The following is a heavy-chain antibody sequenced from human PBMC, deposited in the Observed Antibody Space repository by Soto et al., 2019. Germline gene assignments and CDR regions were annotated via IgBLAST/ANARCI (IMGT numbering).Heavy chain of an antibody. D-gene: IGHD3-9*01. V-gene: IGHV4-31*03. CDR1: GGSISSGGYY. Sequence: QAQLQESGPGLVKPSQTLSLTCTVSGGSISSGGYYWSWIRQHPGKGLEWIGYIYYSGSTYYNPSLKCRVTISVDTSKNQFSLKLSSVTAADTAVYYCARGYDILTGYYNGMDVWGQGTTVTVSS. CDR3: ARGYDILTGYYNGMDV. CDR2: IYYSGST. J-gene: IGHJ6*02.